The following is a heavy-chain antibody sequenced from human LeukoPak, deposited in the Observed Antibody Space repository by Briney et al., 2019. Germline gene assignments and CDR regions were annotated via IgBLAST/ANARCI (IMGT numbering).Heavy chain of an antibody. Sequence: AGGSLRLSCAASGFTFSSYEMNWVRQAPGKGLEWVSYISSSGSTIYYADSVKGRFTISRDNAKNSLYLQMNSLRAEDTAVYYCARYPQRFGELTFDYWGQGTLVTVSS. CDR3: ARYPQRFGELTFDY. D-gene: IGHD3-10*01. CDR2: ISSSGSTI. V-gene: IGHV3-48*03. CDR1: GFTFSSYE. J-gene: IGHJ4*02.